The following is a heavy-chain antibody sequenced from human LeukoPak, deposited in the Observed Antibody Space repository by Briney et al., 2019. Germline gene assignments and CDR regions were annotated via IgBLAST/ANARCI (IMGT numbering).Heavy chain of an antibody. CDR2: IFHSGRT. J-gene: IGHJ4*02. CDR3: ARDWEEQQLGLNYFDY. CDR1: GVPVSSYY. D-gene: IGHD6-13*01. V-gene: IGHV4-59*02. Sequence: PSETLSLTCTVSGVPVSSYYWSWIRQSPGKGLEWIGYIFHSGRTDYNPSLKSRVTISINTSTNQFSLRLTSVTAADTAVYYCARDWEEQQLGLNYFDYWGQGTLVTVSS.